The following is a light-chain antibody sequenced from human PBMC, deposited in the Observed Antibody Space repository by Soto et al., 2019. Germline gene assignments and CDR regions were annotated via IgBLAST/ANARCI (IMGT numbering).Light chain of an antibody. CDR2: DAS. J-gene: IGKJ5*01. V-gene: IGKV3-11*01. Sequence: EIVLTQSPATLSLSPGDKATLSGRASQSVSSYLAWYQQKPGQAPRLLIYDASDRVTGVPDRFSGSGSETDFTLTISSLEPEDFAVYYCQQRSNWPLTFGQGTRLEI. CDR3: QQRSNWPLT. CDR1: QSVSSY.